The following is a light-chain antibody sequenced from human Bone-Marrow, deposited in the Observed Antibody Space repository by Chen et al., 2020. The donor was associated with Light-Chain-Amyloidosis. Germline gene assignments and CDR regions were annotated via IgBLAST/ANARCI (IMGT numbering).Light chain of an antibody. CDR1: DLPTKY. CDR2: RDT. J-gene: IGLJ2*01. CDR3: QSADSSGTYEVI. V-gene: IGLV3-25*03. Sequence: SSELTQPPSVSLSPGQTARITCSGDDLPTKYAYWYQQKPGQATVLVIHRDTERPSGISERFSGSSSGTTATLTISGVQAEDEADYHCQSADSSGTYEVIFGGGTKLTVL.